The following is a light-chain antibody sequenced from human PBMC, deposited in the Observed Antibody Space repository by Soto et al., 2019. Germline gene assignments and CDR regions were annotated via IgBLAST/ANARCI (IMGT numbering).Light chain of an antibody. V-gene: IGKV1-39*01. CDR3: QQSYSTPLS. Sequence: DIQMTQSPSSLSASVGDRVTITCRASQSISTYLSWYQQKLGKAPKVLIYAASTLQSVVPSRFSGSGSGTDFTLTISSLEPEDFATYYCQQSYSTPLSFGGGTKVDIK. CDR2: AAS. CDR1: QSISTY. J-gene: IGKJ4*01.